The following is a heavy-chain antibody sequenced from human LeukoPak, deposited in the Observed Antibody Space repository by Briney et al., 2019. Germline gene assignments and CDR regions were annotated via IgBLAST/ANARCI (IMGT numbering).Heavy chain of an antibody. Sequence: GGSLRLSCAASGFTFDDYAMHWVRQAPGKGLEWVSLISWDGGSTYYADSVKGRFTISRDNSKNSLYLQMNSLRAEDTALYYCAKDGPWIGRSRYYYYMDVWGKGTTVTVSS. J-gene: IGHJ6*03. CDR1: GFTFDDYA. CDR2: ISWDGGST. V-gene: IGHV3-43D*03. CDR3: AKDGPWIGRSRYYYYMDV. D-gene: IGHD1-1*01.